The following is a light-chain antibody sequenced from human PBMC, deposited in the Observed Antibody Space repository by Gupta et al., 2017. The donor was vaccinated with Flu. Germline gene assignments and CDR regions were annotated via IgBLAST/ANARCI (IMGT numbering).Light chain of an antibody. CDR2: DAS. V-gene: IGKV3-15*01. J-gene: IGKJ2*01. Sequence: EVVMTQSPGTLSVSPGERATLSCRASQNIRSNLAWYQHKTGQAPRLLIYDASTRATGVPASFTGSGSGTDFTLTISSLQSEDFAIYYCQQENDWPRTFGRGTKLEIK. CDR1: QNIRSN. CDR3: QQENDWPRT.